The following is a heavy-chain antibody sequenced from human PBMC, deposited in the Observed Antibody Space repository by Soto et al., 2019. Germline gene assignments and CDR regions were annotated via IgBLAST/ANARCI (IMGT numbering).Heavy chain of an antibody. CDR3: ARGLVYPTKELDY. V-gene: IGHV4-34*01. D-gene: IGHD1-20*01. Sequence: QVQLQQWGAGLLKPSETLSLTCAVYGGSFSGYYWSWIRQPPGKGLEWIGEINHSGSTNYNPSLKSRVTISVDTSKNQFSLELSSVTAADTAVYYCARGLVYPTKELDYWGRGTLVTVSS. CDR2: INHSGST. J-gene: IGHJ4*02. CDR1: GGSFSGYY.